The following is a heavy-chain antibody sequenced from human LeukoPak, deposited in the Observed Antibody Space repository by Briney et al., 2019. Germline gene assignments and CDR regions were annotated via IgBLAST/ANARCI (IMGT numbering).Heavy chain of an antibody. Sequence: SETLSLTCAVYGGSFSGYYWSWIRQPPGKGLEWIGEINHSGSTNYNPSLKSRVTISVDTSKNQFSLKLSSVTAADTAVYYCARVRYQLLFDWGQGTLVTVSS. CDR1: GGSFSGYY. CDR3: ARVRYQLLFD. V-gene: IGHV4-34*01. CDR2: INHSGST. D-gene: IGHD2-2*01. J-gene: IGHJ4*02.